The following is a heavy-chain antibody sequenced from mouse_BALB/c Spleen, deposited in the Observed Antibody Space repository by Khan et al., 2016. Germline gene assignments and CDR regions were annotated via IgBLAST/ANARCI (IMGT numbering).Heavy chain of an antibody. CDR3: AINKYGNYYAMDY. Sequence: VQLQESGPGLVAPSQSLSITCTVSGFSLTSYGVHWVRQPPGKGLEWLVVIWSDGSTTYNSALKSRLSISKDNSKSQDFLKMKSLQTDDTAMYYCAINKYGNYYAMDYWCQGTSVTVSS. D-gene: IGHD2-10*02. J-gene: IGHJ4*01. CDR1: GFSLTSYG. V-gene: IGHV2-6*02. CDR2: IWSDGST.